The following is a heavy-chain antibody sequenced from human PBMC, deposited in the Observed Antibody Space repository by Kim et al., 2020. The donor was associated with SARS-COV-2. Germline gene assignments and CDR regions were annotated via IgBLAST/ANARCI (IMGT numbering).Heavy chain of an antibody. D-gene: IGHD3-9*01. CDR3: AKSVHKRRYYDILTGYLTPPYYYYGMDV. V-gene: IGHV3-23*01. J-gene: IGHJ6*02. CDR2: ISGSGGST. CDR1: GFTFSSYA. Sequence: GGSLRLSCAASGFTFSSYAMSWVRQAPGKGLEWVSAISGSGGSTYYADSVKGRFTISRDNSKNTLYLQMNSLRAEDTAVYYCAKSVHKRRYYDILTGYLTPPYYYYGMDVWGQGTTVTVSS.